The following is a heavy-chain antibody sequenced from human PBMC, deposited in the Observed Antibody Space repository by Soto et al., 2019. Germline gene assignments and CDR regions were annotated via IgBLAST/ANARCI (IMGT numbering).Heavy chain of an antibody. D-gene: IGHD2-21*02. CDR1: GGSISSGGYY. Sequence: PSETLSLTCTVSGGSISSGGYYWSWIRQHPGKSLEWIGYIYYSGSTYYNPSLKSRVTISVDTSKNQFSLKLSSVTAADTAVYYCARDCGGDCYAGGTEYYYYGMDVWGQGTSVTVSS. CDR3: ARDCGGDCYAGGTEYYYYGMDV. CDR2: IYYSGST. J-gene: IGHJ6*02. V-gene: IGHV4-31*03.